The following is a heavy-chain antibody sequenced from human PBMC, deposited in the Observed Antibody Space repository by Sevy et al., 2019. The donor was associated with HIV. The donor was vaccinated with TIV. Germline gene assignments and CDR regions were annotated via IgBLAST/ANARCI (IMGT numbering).Heavy chain of an antibody. CDR3: ARVRYCGGDCFLDAFDI. CDR2: ISYDGSNK. J-gene: IGHJ3*02. D-gene: IGHD2-21*02. V-gene: IGHV3-30-3*01. Sequence: GGSLRLSCAASGFTFSSYAMHWVRQAPGKGLEWVAVISYDGSNKYYADSVKGRFTISRDNSKNTLYLQMNSLRAEDTAVYYCARVRYCGGDCFLDAFDIWGQGTMVTVSS. CDR1: GFTFSSYA.